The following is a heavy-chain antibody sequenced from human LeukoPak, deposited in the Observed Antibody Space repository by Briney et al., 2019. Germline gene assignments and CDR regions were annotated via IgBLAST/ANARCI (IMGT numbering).Heavy chain of an antibody. V-gene: IGHV4-39*01. CDR2: IYYSGST. CDR3: AIHEYDSGGQPWLSDY. J-gene: IGHJ4*02. Sequence: SETLSLTCTVSGGSISSSSYYWGWIRQPPGKGLEWIGSIYYSGSTYCNPSLKSRVTISVDTSKNQFSLKLISVTAADTAVYYCAIHEYDSGGQPWLSDYWGQGTLVTVSS. CDR1: GGSISSSSYY. D-gene: IGHD3-22*01.